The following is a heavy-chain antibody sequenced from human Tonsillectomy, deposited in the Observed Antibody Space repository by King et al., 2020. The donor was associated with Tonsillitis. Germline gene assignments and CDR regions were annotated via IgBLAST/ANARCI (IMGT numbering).Heavy chain of an antibody. V-gene: IGHV2-26*01. D-gene: IGHD1-20*01. J-gene: IGHJ6*02. CDR2: LFSNDGQ. CDR1: GFSLSNARMG. CDR3: ARTIRYNWNYDGMAV. Sequence: TLKESGPVLVKPTETLTLTCTVSGFSLSNARMGVSWIRQPPGKALEWLAHLFSNDGQSYSKSLKSRLTISKETSKSQVGLTMTNMDPVDTPKYYCARTIRYNWNYDGMAVWGQGTTVTVSS.